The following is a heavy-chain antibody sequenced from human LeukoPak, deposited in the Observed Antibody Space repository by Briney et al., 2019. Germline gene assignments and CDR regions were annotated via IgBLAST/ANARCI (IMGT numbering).Heavy chain of an antibody. CDR3: ARDLHYYDSSGYYPLDY. J-gene: IGHJ4*02. V-gene: IGHV3-20*04. CDR2: INWNGGST. Sequence: GGSLRLSCAASGFTFDDYGMSWVRQAPGKGLEWVSGINWNGGSTGYADSVKGRFTISRDNAKNSLYLQMNSLRAEDTALYYCARDLHYYDSSGYYPLDYWGQGTLVTVSS. D-gene: IGHD3-22*01. CDR1: GFTFDDYG.